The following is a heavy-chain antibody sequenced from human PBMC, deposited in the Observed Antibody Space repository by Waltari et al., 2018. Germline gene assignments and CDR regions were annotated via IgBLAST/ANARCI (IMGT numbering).Heavy chain of an antibody. V-gene: IGHV4-34*01. CDR2: IKHSGST. CDR3: ARRGYCSGGSCFPTYWFDP. J-gene: IGHJ5*02. CDR1: GGSFSGYY. Sequence: QVQLQQWGAGLLKPSETLSLTCAVYGGSFSGYYWSWIRQPPGKGLEWIGEIKHSGSTNYNPSLKSRVTISVDTSKNQFSLKLSSVTAADTAVYYCARRGYCSGGSCFPTYWFDPWGQGTLVTVSS. D-gene: IGHD2-15*01.